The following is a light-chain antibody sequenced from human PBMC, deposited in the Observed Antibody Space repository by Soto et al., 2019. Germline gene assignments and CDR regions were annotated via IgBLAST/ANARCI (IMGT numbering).Light chain of an antibody. CDR1: QSISSY. CDR2: AAS. Sequence: DIQMTQSPSSLSASVGDRVTITCRASQSISSYLNWYQQKPGKAPKLLIYAASSLQSGVPSRFSGRGSGTDFTLNISSLQPEDFATYYCQQSYSTPSITFGQETRLEIK. J-gene: IGKJ5*01. V-gene: IGKV1-39*01. CDR3: QQSYSTPSIT.